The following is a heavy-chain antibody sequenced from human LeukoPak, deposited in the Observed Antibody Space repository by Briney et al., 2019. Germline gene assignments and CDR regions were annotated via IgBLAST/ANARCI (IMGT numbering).Heavy chain of an antibody. Sequence: GASVKVSCRTSGYTFTTYGMNWLRQAPGQGLEWMGWISLYNGHTNYVHKFQGRITMSTYTSTSTIDMELRSLRSDHTAVYYCARSTVDGPFDFWGQGTLVTVSS. CDR2: ISLYNGHT. CDR1: GYTFTTYG. V-gene: IGHV1-18*01. D-gene: IGHD4-11*01. CDR3: ARSTVDGPFDF. J-gene: IGHJ4*02.